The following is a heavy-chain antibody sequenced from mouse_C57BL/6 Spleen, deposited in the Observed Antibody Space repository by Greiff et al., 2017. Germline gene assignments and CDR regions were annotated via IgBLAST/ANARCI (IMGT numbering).Heavy chain of an antibody. CDR1: GYSITSGYY. CDR3: AREVYNSNYEGAMDY. J-gene: IGHJ4*01. V-gene: IGHV3-6*01. CDR2: ISYDGSN. D-gene: IGHD2-5*01. Sequence: VQLKQSGPGLVKPSQSLSLTCSVTGYSITSGYYWNWIRQFPGNKLEWMGYISYDGSNNYNPSLKNRISITRDTSKNQFFLKLNSVTTEDTATYYCAREVYNSNYEGAMDYQGQGTSVTVAS.